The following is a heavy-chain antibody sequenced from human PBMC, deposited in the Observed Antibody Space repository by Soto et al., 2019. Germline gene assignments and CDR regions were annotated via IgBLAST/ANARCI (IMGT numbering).Heavy chain of an antibody. CDR3: ITGPIIVVVPARAFDI. Sequence: EVQLVESGGGLVKPGGSLRLSCAASGFTFSNAWMNWVRQAPGKGLEWVARIKSKADGGTTDYAAPVKGRFTISRDHSRNTLYLQINSITTDATAVYYCITGPIIVVVPARAFDIWGQGTVVTVSS. CDR1: GFTFSNAW. D-gene: IGHD2-2*01. J-gene: IGHJ3*02. V-gene: IGHV3-15*07. CDR2: IKSKADGGTT.